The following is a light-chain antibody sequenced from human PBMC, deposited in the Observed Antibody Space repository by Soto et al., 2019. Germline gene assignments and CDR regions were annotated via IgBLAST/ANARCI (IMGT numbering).Light chain of an antibody. CDR3: QQSYSTPPLT. J-gene: IGKJ4*01. CDR1: QSISSY. Sequence: DIQMTQSPSSLSASVGDRVTITCRASQSISSYLNWYQQKPGKAPKLLIYAASSSQSGVPSRFSGSGSGTDFTLPISSLQPEDFATYYCQQSYSTPPLTFGGGTKVEIK. V-gene: IGKV1-39*01. CDR2: AAS.